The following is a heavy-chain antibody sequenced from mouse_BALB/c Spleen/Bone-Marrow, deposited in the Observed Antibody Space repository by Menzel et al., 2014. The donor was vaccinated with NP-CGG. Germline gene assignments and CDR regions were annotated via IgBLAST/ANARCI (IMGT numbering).Heavy chain of an antibody. CDR2: INPNNGGT. Sequence: EVMLVESGPELVKPGASVKISCKTSGYTFTEYTMHWVKQSHGKSLEWIGDINPNNGGTSYNQKFKGKATLTVDKSSSTAYMELRSLTSEDSAVYYCASNYYGSSYLDYWGQGTTLTVSS. J-gene: IGHJ2*01. CDR3: ASNYYGSSYLDY. D-gene: IGHD1-1*01. CDR1: GYTFTEYT. V-gene: IGHV1-18*01.